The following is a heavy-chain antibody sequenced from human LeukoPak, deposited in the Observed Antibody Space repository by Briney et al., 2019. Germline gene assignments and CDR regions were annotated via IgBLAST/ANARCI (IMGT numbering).Heavy chain of an antibody. J-gene: IGHJ4*02. D-gene: IGHD6-13*01. CDR2: IDWDDDK. CDR3: ARIAAAGTGFDY. V-gene: IGHV2-70*11. Sequence: ESGPTLVNPTQTLTLTCTLSGFSLSTSGMCVSWIRQPPGKALEWLARIDWDDDKYYSTSLKTRLTISKDTSKYQVVLTMTNMDPVDTATYYCARIAAAGTGFDYWGQGTLVTVSS. CDR1: GFSLSTSGMC.